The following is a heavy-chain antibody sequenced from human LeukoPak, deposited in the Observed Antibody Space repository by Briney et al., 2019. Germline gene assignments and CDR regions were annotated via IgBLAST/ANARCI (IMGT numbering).Heavy chain of an antibody. J-gene: IGHJ3*02. V-gene: IGHV1-18*01. CDR2: ISAYNGNT. Sequence: GASVKVSCKASGYTFTSYGISWVRQAPGQGLEWMGWISAYNGNTNYAQKLQGRVTMTDDTSTDTAYLELRSLRSDNTAVYYCARTNRAGASDIWGQGTLVTVSS. D-gene: IGHD1/OR15-1a*01. CDR3: ARTNRAGASDI. CDR1: GYTFTSYG.